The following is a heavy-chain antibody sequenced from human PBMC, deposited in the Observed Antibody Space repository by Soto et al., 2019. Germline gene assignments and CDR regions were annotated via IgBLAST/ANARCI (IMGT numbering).Heavy chain of an antibody. V-gene: IGHV1-46*01. Sequence: SGYTFTSYYMHWVRQAPGQGLEWMGIINPSGGSTSYAQKFQGRVTMTRDASTSTVYMELSSLRAEDTAVYYCVKAITMIVNYWGQGTLVTVSS. CDR2: INPSGGST. D-gene: IGHD3-22*01. J-gene: IGHJ4*02. CDR3: VKAITMIVNY. CDR1: GYTFTSYY.